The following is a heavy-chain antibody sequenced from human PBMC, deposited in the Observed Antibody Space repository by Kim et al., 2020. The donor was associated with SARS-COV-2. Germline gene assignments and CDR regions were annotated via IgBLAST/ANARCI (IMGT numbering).Heavy chain of an antibody. J-gene: IGHJ4*01. D-gene: IGHD3-3*01. V-gene: IGHV4-59*01. CDR3: ARAYYDFWSGYYTVPQLD. Sequence: SETLSLTCTVSGGSISSYYWSWIRQPPGKGLEWIGYIYYSGSTNYNPSLKSRVTISVDTSKNQFSLKLSSVTAADTAVYYCARAYYDFWSGYYTVPQLD. CDR1: GGSISSYY. CDR2: IYYSGST.